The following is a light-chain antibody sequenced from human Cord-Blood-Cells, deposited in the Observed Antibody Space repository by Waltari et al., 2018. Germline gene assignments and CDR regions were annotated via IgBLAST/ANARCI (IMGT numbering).Light chain of an antibody. CDR1: SSDVGGYNY. CDR2: DVS. J-gene: IGLJ3*02. CDR3: SSYTSSSTWV. V-gene: IGLV2-14*01. Sequence: QSALTQPASVSGSPEQSITISCTGTSSDVGGYNYVSWYQQHPGKAPRLMIYDVSIRPSGVSNRFSGSKAGNPDSLTISGLQAEDEAEYCCSSYTSSSTWVFGGGTKLTVL.